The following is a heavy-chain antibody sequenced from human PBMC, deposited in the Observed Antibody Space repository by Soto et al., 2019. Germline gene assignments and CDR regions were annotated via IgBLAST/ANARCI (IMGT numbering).Heavy chain of an antibody. D-gene: IGHD6-19*01. Sequence: PSETLSLTCSVSGGSISGSYWSWIQQSPGKGLEWLGYVYYTGSTNYSPSLRSRVSISVDTSKNEFSLRLSSVTAADTAVYFCARSVAVPGAHIDYWGQGTQVT. V-gene: IGHV4-59*13. CDR1: GGSISGSY. CDR3: ARSVAVPGAHIDY. CDR2: VYYTGST. J-gene: IGHJ4*02.